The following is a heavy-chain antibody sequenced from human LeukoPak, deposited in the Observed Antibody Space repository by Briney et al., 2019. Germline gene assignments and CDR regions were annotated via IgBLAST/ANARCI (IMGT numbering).Heavy chain of an antibody. J-gene: IGHJ4*02. Sequence: GGSLRLSCAVSGFSVSGYWMTWVRQAPGKGLEWVANIRQDGSEKNYVDSVKGRFTISRDNAENSLFLQMNSLRVEDTAVYYCAREWQGGIAAAGTRIEGDYWGQGTLVAVSS. V-gene: IGHV3-7*01. D-gene: IGHD6-13*01. CDR2: IRQDGSEK. CDR1: GFSVSGYW. CDR3: AREWQGGIAAAGTRIEGDY.